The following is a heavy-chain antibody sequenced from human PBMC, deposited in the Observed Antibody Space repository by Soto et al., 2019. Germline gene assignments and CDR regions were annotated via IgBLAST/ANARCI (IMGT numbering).Heavy chain of an antibody. J-gene: IGHJ5*02. V-gene: IGHV3-7*01. CDR2: IKQDGSEK. D-gene: IGHD3-16*01. Sequence: GGSLRLSCAASEFTFSSYWMSWVRQAPGKGLEWVANIKQDGSEKYYVDSVKGRFTISRDNAKNSLYLQMNSLRAEDTAVYYCAREGLTQGEYNWFDPWGQGTLVTVSS. CDR3: AREGLTQGEYNWFDP. CDR1: EFTFSSYW.